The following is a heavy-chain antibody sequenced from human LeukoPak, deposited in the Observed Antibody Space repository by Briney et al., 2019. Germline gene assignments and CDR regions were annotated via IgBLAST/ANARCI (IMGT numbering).Heavy chain of an antibody. Sequence: GGTLRLSCAAFGFSFSNYGMNWVRQAPGKGLEWVSSITRSSSYIYYADSVKGRFTIARDNAKNSLYLQMNSLRADDTAVYYCARHVVAVGFDYWGRGTLVTVSS. CDR2: ITRSSSYI. V-gene: IGHV3-21*01. CDR1: GFSFSNYG. D-gene: IGHD3-22*01. J-gene: IGHJ4*02. CDR3: ARHVVAVGFDY.